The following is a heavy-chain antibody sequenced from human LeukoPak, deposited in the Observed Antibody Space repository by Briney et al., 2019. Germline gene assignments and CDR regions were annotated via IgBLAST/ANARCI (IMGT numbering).Heavy chain of an antibody. CDR3: AREIVGATRVDWFDP. D-gene: IGHD1-26*01. CDR2: IYTSGST. CDR1: GGSISSGSYY. J-gene: IGHJ5*02. V-gene: IGHV4-61*02. Sequence: SETLSLTCTVSGGSISSGSYYWSWIRQPAGKGLEWIGRIYTSGSTNYNPSLKSRVTISVDTSKNQFSLKLSSVTAADTAVYYCAREIVGATRVDWFDPLGPGNPGHRLL.